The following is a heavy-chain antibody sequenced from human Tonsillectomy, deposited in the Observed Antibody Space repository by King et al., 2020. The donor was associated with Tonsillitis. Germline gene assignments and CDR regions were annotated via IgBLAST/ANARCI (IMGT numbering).Heavy chain of an antibody. CDR1: GFTFSTYA. V-gene: IGHV3-23*04. CDR2: VSGSGGRT. D-gene: IGHD2-15*01. Sequence: EVQLVESGGGLVQPGGSLRLSCAASGFTFSTYAMSWVRQAPGKGLEWVSSVSGSGGRTYYADSVKGRFTISRDNSKNTLYLQMNSLRAEDTALYYCAKVYYGGSCSGCSCHPRVFLSKHFDFWRQGTRVPVSS. CDR3: AKVYYGGSCSGCSCHPRVFLSKHFDF. J-gene: IGHJ4*02.